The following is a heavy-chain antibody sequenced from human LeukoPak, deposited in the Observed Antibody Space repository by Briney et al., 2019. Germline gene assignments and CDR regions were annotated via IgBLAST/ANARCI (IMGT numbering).Heavy chain of an antibody. Sequence: SETLSLTCAVYGGSFSGYYWSWIRQPPGKGLEWIGEINHSGSTNYNPSLKSRVTISVDTSTNQFSLKLSSVTAADTAVYYCARYGGSSGWYSAEYFQYWGQGTLVTVSS. V-gene: IGHV4-34*01. CDR1: GGSFSGYY. D-gene: IGHD6-19*01. CDR3: ARYGGSSGWYSAEYFQY. J-gene: IGHJ1*01. CDR2: INHSGST.